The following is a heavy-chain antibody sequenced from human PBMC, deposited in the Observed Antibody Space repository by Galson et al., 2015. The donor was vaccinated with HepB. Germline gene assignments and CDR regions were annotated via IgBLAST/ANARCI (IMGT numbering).Heavy chain of an antibody. D-gene: IGHD2-2*01. J-gene: IGHJ4*02. CDR1: GYTFTSYD. CDR2: MNPNSGNT. CDR3: ARGFRRACGSTACPYQFDY. Sequence: SVKVSCKASGYTFTSYDINWVRQATGQGLEWMGGMNPNSGNTGYAQKFHGRVSMTRDTSISTAYMELSSLRSEDTAVYYCARGFRRACGSTACPYQFDYWGQGALVTVSS. V-gene: IGHV1-8*01.